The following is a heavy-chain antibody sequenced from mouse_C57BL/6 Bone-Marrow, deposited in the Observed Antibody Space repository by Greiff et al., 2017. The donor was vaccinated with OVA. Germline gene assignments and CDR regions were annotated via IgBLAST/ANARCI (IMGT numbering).Heavy chain of an antibody. V-gene: IGHV1-15*01. CDR2: IDPETGGT. CDR3: TRRAGWVDY. D-gene: IGHD3-3*01. Sequence: QVQLQQSGAELVRPGASVTLSCKASGYTFTDYEMHWVKQTPVHGLEWIGAIDPETGGTAYNQKFKGKAILTADKSSSTAYMELRSLTSEDSAVYYCTRRAGWVDYWGQGTTLTVSS. CDR1: GYTFTDYE. J-gene: IGHJ2*01.